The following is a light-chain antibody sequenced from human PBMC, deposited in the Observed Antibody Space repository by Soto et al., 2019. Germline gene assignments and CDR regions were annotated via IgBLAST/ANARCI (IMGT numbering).Light chain of an antibody. CDR3: ELYGSSPRWT. CDR2: GAS. CDR1: QSVSILY. Sequence: EIVLTQSPGTLSLSPGESANLSFRASQSVSILYLAWYQQKPGQAPRLLIYGASSSATGIPDRFSGSGSGTDFTLTISRLEIEDLAVYYCELYGSSPRWTFGQGPKVENK. J-gene: IGKJ1*01. V-gene: IGKV3-20*01.